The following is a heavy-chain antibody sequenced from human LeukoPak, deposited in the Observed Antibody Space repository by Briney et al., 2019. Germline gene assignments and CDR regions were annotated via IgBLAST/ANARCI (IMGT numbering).Heavy chain of an antibody. CDR3: ARALYGSGSYYY. J-gene: IGHJ4*02. CDR1: GFTFSSYS. D-gene: IGHD3-10*01. CDR2: ISSSSSYI. Sequence: GGSLRLSCAASGFTFSSYSINWVRQAPGKGLEWVSSISSSSSYIYYADSVKGRFTISRDNAKNSLYLQMNSLRAEDTTVYYCARALYGSGSYYYWGQGTLVTVSS. V-gene: IGHV3-21*01.